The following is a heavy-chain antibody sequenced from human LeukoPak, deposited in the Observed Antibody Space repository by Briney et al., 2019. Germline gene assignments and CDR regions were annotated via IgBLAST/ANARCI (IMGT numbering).Heavy chain of an antibody. J-gene: IGHJ4*02. V-gene: IGHV1-2*02. Sequence: ASVKVSCKASGYTFTSYDINWVRQATGQGLEWMGWMNPNSGGTNYAQKFQGRVTMTRDTSISTAYMELSRLRSDDTAVYYCARWGVMVYAVDHWGQGTLVTVSS. CDR2: MNPNSGGT. D-gene: IGHD2-8*01. CDR1: GYTFTSYD. CDR3: ARWGVMVYAVDH.